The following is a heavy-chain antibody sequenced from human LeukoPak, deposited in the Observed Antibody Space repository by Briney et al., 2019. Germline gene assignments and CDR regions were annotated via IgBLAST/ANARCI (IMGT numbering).Heavy chain of an antibody. V-gene: IGHV1-69*04. Sequence: SVKVSCKASRGTFSSYAISWVRQAPGQGLEWMGRIIPILGIANYAQKFQGRVTITADKSTSTAYMELSSLRSEDTAVYYCARDPHDFWSGYSDYWGQGTLVTVSS. CDR3: ARDPHDFWSGYSDY. D-gene: IGHD3-3*01. CDR2: IIPILGIA. CDR1: RGTFSSYA. J-gene: IGHJ4*02.